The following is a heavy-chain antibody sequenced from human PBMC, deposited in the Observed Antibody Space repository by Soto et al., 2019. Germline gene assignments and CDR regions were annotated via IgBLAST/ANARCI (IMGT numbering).Heavy chain of an antibody. D-gene: IGHD3-10*01. Sequence: QVQLVQSGAEVKSAGSSVKVSCKASGDTFNFYSINWVRQAPGLGLEWVGRVNPILSMSNYALRFQGRVTMTADKSTATAYMELTSLRSAATAIYYFASNYASGYRAFHSWGQGALVTVSS. CDR1: GDTFNFYS. V-gene: IGHV1-69*02. J-gene: IGHJ4*02. CDR2: VNPILSMS. CDR3: ASNYASGYRAFHS.